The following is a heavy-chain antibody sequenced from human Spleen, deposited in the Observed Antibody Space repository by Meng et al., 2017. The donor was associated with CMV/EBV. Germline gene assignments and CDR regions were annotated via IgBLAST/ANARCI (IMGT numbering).Heavy chain of an antibody. D-gene: IGHD3-10*01. Sequence: SGFTFSDYYMSWIRQAPGKGLEWVSYISSSGSTIYYADSVKGRFTISRDNAKNSLYLQMNSLRAEDTAVYYCARGVTMVRGAQHFDLWGRGTLVTVSS. J-gene: IGHJ2*01. CDR3: ARGVTMVRGAQHFDL. CDR1: GFTFSDYY. CDR2: ISSSGSTI. V-gene: IGHV3-11*01.